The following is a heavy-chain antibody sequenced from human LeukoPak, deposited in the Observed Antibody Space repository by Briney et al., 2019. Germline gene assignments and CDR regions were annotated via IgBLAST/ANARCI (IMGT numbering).Heavy chain of an antibody. CDR3: ARGKQQRSHPNYGMDV. D-gene: IGHD6-13*01. CDR2: INPNSGGT. V-gene: IGHV1-2*02. J-gene: IGHJ6*02. CDR1: GYTFTGYY. Sequence: ASMKVSCKASGYTFTGYYMHWVRQAPGQGLEWIGWINPNSGGTNYAQKFQGRVTMTRDTSISTAYMELSRLRSDDTAVYYCARGKQQRSHPNYGMDVWGQGTTVTVSS.